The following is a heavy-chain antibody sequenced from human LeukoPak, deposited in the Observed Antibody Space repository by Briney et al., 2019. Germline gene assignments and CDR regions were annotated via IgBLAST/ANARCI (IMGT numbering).Heavy chain of an antibody. J-gene: IGHJ2*01. CDR2: ISYDGSNK. CDR3: ARDRGDTAMEDYWYFDL. Sequence: GGSLRLSCAASGFTFSSYAMHWVRQAPGKGLEWVAVISYDGSNKYYADSVKGRFTISRDNSKNTLYLQMNSLRAEDTAVYYCARDRGDTAMEDYWYFDLWGRGTLVTVSS. CDR1: GFTFSSYA. V-gene: IGHV3-30-3*01. D-gene: IGHD5-18*01.